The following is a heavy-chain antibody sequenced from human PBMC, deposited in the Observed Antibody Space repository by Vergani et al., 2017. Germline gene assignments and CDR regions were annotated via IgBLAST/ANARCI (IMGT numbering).Heavy chain of an antibody. Sequence: QVQLVESGGGVVQPGTSLRLSCAASGFSFSHFGMHWVRQAPGKGLEWLGIVSRDGSESYYDDSVKGRFSISPANSKNTMDLHMSSLQVEDTAVYYCVKENGQQVFEHWGQGSLVVVSLETADSCVKQKRQHFFQHWGQGTQVAVSA. D-gene: IGHD3-3*02. V-gene: IGHV3-30*18. CDR2: VSRDGSES. CDR1: GFSFSHFG. J-gene: IGHJ4*02. CDR3: VKENGQQVFEHWGQGSLVVVSLETADSCVKQKRQHFFQH.